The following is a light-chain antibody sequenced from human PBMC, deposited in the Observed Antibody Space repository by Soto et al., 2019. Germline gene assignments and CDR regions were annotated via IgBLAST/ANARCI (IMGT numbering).Light chain of an antibody. CDR1: QSVSSY. CDR3: QQRSNLPPEGLT. V-gene: IGKV3-11*01. Sequence: EIVLTQSPATLSLSPGERATLSCRASQSVSSYLAWYQQKPGQAPRLLIYDASNRATGIPARFSGSGSGTDFTLTISSLEPEDFAVYYCQQRSNLPPEGLTFGGGTKVEIK. J-gene: IGKJ4*01. CDR2: DAS.